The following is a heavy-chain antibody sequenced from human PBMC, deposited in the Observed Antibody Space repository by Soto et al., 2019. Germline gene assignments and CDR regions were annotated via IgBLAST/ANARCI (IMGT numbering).Heavy chain of an antibody. CDR2: IWYDGSNK. CDR1: GFTFSSYG. CDR3: ASVRSGGTIDY. Sequence: QVQLVESGGGVVQPGRFLRLSCAASGFTFSSYGMHWVRQAPGKGLEWVAVIWYDGSNKYYADSVKGRFTISRDNSKNTLYLQMNSLRAEDTAVYYCASVRSGGTIDYWGQGTLVTVSS. V-gene: IGHV3-33*01. D-gene: IGHD2-15*01. J-gene: IGHJ4*02.